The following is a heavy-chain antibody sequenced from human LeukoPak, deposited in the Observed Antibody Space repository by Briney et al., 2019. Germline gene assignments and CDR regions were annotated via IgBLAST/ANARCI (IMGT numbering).Heavy chain of an antibody. D-gene: IGHD1-26*01. Sequence: PETLSLTCTVSGDYISGGTFYWGWVRQPPGQGLEWIGSIHFNGNTYYNPSLKSPVTISVDMPKNQFSLNLSSVTVADTAVYYCAGRVGATIWTGLHFWGQGILVTVSS. J-gene: IGHJ4*02. CDR1: GDYISGGTFY. V-gene: IGHV4-39*01. CDR2: IHFNGNT. CDR3: AGRVGATIWTGLHF.